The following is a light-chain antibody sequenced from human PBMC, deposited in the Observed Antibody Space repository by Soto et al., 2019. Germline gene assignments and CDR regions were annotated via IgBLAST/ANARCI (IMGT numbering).Light chain of an antibody. CDR2: DVS. Sequence: QSVLTQPASVSGSPGQSITISCTGTSSDVGGYNYVSWYQQHPGKVPKLMIYDVSNRPSGVSNRFSGSKSGNTASLTISGLQAEDEADYYCSSYTSSSTYVFGFGTKVTVL. V-gene: IGLV2-14*03. CDR3: SSYTSSSTYV. CDR1: SSDVGGYNY. J-gene: IGLJ1*01.